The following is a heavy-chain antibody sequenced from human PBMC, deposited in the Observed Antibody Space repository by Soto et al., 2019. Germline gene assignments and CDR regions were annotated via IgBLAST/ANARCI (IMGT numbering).Heavy chain of an antibody. D-gene: IGHD3-10*01. CDR1: GFTFSGYA. CDR2: ISGGGDAT. J-gene: IGHJ2*01. V-gene: IGHV3-23*01. Sequence: EVQLLDSGGGLVQSGGSLRLSCAASGFTFSGYALTWVRQAHGKGLEWVSAISGGGDATFYADSVKGRFTISRDNSKNTLYLQMNTLRAEDTAVYYCARKVSGSTGRPDLWYFDLWGRGTLVTVSS. CDR3: ARKVSGSTGRPDLWYFDL.